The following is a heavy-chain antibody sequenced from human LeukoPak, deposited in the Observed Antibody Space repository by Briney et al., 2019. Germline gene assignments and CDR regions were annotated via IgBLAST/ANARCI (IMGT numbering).Heavy chain of an antibody. D-gene: IGHD3-3*01. V-gene: IGHV4-39*01. J-gene: IGHJ5*02. CDR1: GGSISSSSYY. Sequence: SETLSLTCTVSGGSISSSSYYWGWIRQPPGKGLEWIGSIYYSGSTYYNPSLKSRVTISVDTSKNQFSLKLSSVTAADTAVYYCARLPREEITIFGVVIIPDNWFDPWGQGTLVTVSS. CDR3: ARLPREEITIFGVVIIPDNWFDP. CDR2: IYYSGST.